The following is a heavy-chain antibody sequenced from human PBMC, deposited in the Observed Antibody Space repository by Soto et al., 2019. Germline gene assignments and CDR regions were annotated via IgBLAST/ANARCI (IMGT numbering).Heavy chain of an antibody. V-gene: IGHV3-48*01. J-gene: IGHJ3*02. Sequence: VQLVESGGGLVQPGGSLRLSCAASGFTFSSYSMNWVRQAPGKGLEWVSYISSSSSTIYYADSVKGRFTISRDNAKNSLYLQMNSLRAEDTAVYYCARDRYCSGGSCYSGAFDIWGQGTMVTVSS. D-gene: IGHD2-15*01. CDR1: GFTFSSYS. CDR2: ISSSSSTI. CDR3: ARDRYCSGGSCYSGAFDI.